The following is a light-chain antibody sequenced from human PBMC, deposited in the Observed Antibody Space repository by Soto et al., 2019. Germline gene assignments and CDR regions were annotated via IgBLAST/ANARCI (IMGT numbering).Light chain of an antibody. V-gene: IGKV3-15*01. CDR1: QSVSSN. CDR2: GAS. Sequence: EIVMTQSPATLSVSAGERATLSCRASQSVSSNLAWYQQKPGQAPRLLINGASTRATGIPARFIGSGSGTEFTLTISSLQSEDFSVNYCQQYNNWPPWTFGQGTKVEIK. J-gene: IGKJ1*01. CDR3: QQYNNWPPWT.